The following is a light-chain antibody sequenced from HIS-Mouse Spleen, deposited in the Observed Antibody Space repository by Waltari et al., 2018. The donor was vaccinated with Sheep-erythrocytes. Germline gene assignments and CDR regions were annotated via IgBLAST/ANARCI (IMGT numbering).Light chain of an antibody. CDR1: SSDVGSYNL. CDR2: EGS. CDR3: CSYAGSSTPWV. Sequence: QSALTQPASVSGSPGQSITIPCTGTSSDVGSYNLSSWYQQHPGKAPKLMIYEGSKRPSGVSKRFSGSKSGNTASLTISGLQAEDEADYYCCSYAGSSTPWVFGGGTKLIVL. J-gene: IGLJ3*02. V-gene: IGLV2-23*01.